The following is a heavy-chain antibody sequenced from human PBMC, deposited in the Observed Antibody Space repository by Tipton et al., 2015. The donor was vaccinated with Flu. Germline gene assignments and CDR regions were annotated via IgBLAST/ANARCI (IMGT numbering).Heavy chain of an antibody. V-gene: IGHV3-23*01. D-gene: IGHD4-11*01. CDR1: GFTFSNYA. J-gene: IGHJ4*02. CDR2: ISGSGDGT. CDR3: AKDRPMTSVTSSLDS. Sequence: LSLTCAVSGFTFSNYAMSWVRQAPGKGLEWVSSISGSGDGTYYADPVKGRFTISRDNSSRTLYLQMNSLRGEDTAVYYCAKDRPMTSVTSSLDSWGQGTLVTVSS.